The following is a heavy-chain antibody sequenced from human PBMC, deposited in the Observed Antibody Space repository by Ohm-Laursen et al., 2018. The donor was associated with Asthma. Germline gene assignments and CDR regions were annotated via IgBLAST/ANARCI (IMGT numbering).Heavy chain of an antibody. CDR3: ARIGPEWELPGREYSLHH. D-gene: IGHD1-26*01. CDR1: GFTFSSYA. Sequence: SLRLSCAASGFTFSSYAMHWVRQAPGKGLERVAVISYDGSNKYYADSVKGRFTISRDNSKNTLYLQMNSLRAEDTALYYCARIGPEWELPGREYSLHHWGEGTLVTVSS. V-gene: IGHV3-30*04. CDR2: ISYDGSNK. J-gene: IGHJ1*01.